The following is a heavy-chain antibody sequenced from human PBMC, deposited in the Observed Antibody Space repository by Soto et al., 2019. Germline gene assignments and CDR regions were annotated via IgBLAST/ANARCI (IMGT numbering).Heavy chain of an antibody. Sequence: SETLSLTCTVSGGSISSYYWSWIRQPPGKGLEWIGYIYYSGSTNYNPSLKSRVTISVDTSKNQFSLKLSSVTAADTAVYYCAREAGYYDRSGYNWFDPWGQGIQVTVSS. D-gene: IGHD3-22*01. CDR2: IYYSGST. CDR1: GGSISSYY. J-gene: IGHJ5*02. V-gene: IGHV4-59*01. CDR3: AREAGYYDRSGYNWFDP.